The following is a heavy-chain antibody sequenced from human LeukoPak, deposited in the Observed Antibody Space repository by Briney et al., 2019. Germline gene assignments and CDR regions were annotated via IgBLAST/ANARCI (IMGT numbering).Heavy chain of an antibody. CDR2: ISSNGGST. V-gene: IGHV3-64*01. CDR3: ARGPGVTYYYYYYMDV. CDR1: GSTFNSNA. J-gene: IGHJ6*03. Sequence: PGGSLRLSCTAPGSTFNSNAMHWVRQAPGKGLEYVSAISSNGGSTYYANSVKGRFTISRDNSKNTLYLQMGSLRAEDMAVYYCARGPGVTYYYYYYMDVWGKGTTVTVSS. D-gene: IGHD2-21*02.